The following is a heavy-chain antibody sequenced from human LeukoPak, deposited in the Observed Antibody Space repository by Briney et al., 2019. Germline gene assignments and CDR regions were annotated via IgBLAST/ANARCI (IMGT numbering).Heavy chain of an antibody. CDR1: GFTFSNYA. V-gene: IGHV3-33*01. CDR3: AREDCSSTSCYDPSVSDY. Sequence: GGSLRLSCAASGFTFSNYAMHWVRQAPGKGLEWVAVIWYDGSNDYYANSVKGRFTISRDNAKNTLYLQMNSLRAEDTAVYYCAREDCSSTSCYDPSVSDYWGQGTLVTVSS. J-gene: IGHJ4*02. CDR2: IWYDGSND. D-gene: IGHD2-2*01.